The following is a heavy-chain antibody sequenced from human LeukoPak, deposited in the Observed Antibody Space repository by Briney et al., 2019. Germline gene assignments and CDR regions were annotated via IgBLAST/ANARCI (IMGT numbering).Heavy chain of an antibody. V-gene: IGHV4-59*01. Sequence: SETLSLTCTVSGGSISSYYWSWIRQPPGKGLEWIGYIYYSGSTNYSPSLKSRVTISVDTSKNQFSLKLSSVTAADTAVYYCAREGFSGSYPNNWFDPWGQGTLVTVSS. CDR3: AREGFSGSYPNNWFDP. CDR1: GGSISSYY. D-gene: IGHD1-26*01. CDR2: IYYSGST. J-gene: IGHJ5*02.